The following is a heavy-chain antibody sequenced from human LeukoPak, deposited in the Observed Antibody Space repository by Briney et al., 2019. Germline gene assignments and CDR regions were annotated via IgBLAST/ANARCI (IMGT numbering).Heavy chain of an antibody. Sequence: SENLSLTCTVSGGSISSGGYYWSWIRQHPGKGLEWIGYIYYSGSTYYNPSLKSRVTISVDTSKNQFSLKLSSVTAADTAVYYCARVMGGSYIYWGQGTLVTVSP. CDR3: ARVMGGSYIY. J-gene: IGHJ4*02. V-gene: IGHV4-31*03. CDR1: GGSISSGGYY. CDR2: IYYSGST. D-gene: IGHD1-26*01.